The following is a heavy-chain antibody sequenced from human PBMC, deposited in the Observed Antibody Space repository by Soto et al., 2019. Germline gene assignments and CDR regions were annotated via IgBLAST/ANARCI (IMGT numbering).Heavy chain of an antibody. J-gene: IGHJ4*02. CDR2: IYYSGST. CDR1: CGSISRYY. Sequence: SETLSLTCTVSCGSISRYYWSCIRQPPGKGLEWIGYIYYSGSTNYNPSLKSRVTISVDTSKNQFSLKLSSVTAADTAVHYCARSDGRYWGQGTLVTVSS. V-gene: IGHV4-59*01. CDR3: ARSDGRY.